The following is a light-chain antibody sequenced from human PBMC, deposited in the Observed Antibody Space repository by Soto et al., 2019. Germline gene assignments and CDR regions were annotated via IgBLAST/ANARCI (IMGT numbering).Light chain of an antibody. V-gene: IGLV2-8*01. Sequence: QSVLTQPPSASGSPGQSVTISCSGSSSDIGGYTYVSWYQRHPGKAPKLMIYEVSKRPSGVPDRFSGSKSGNTASLTVSGLQAEDEADYYCSSFADSNSYVFGTGTRSPS. CDR1: SSDIGGYTY. CDR3: SSFADSNSYV. J-gene: IGLJ1*01. CDR2: EVS.